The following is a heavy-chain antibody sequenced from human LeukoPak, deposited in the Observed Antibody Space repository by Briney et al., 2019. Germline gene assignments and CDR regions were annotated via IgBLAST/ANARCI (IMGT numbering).Heavy chain of an antibody. V-gene: IGHV4-38-2*02. CDR2: IYHSGST. CDR1: GGSISSYY. Sequence: SETLSLTCSVSGGSISSYYWGWIRQPPGKGLEWIGSIYHSGSTYYNPSLKSRGTISVDTSKNQFSLQLSSVTAADTAVYYCATSGYSYGFCPYWGQGTLVTVSS. J-gene: IGHJ4*02. CDR3: ATSGYSYGFCPY. D-gene: IGHD5-18*01.